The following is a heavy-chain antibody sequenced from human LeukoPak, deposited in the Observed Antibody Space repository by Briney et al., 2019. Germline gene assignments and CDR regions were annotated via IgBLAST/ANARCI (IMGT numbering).Heavy chain of an antibody. D-gene: IGHD4-17*01. CDR2: IYHSGST. V-gene: IGHV4-4*02. J-gene: IGHJ6*03. CDR1: GGSISSSNW. CDR3: ARERTVTSFLYYYYYMDV. Sequence: SETLSLTCAVSGGSISSSNWWSWVRQPPGKGLEWIGEIYHSGSTNYNPSLKSRVTISVDKSKNQFSLKLSSVTAADTAVYYCARERTVTSFLYYYYYMDVWGKGTTVTVSS.